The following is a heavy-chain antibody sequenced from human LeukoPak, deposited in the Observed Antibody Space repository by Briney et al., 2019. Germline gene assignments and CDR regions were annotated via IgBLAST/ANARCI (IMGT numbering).Heavy chain of an antibody. CDR1: GFTFSSYW. V-gene: IGHV3-7*01. J-gene: IGHJ6*03. CDR2: IKQDGSEK. D-gene: IGHD5-12*01. CDR3: ARGSGYDDAPDYMDV. Sequence: PGGSLRLSCAASGFTFSSYWMSWVRQAPGKGLEWVANIKQDGSEKYYVDSVKGRFTISRDNAKNSLYLQMNSLRAEDTAVYYCARGSGYDDAPDYMDVWGKGTTVTVSS.